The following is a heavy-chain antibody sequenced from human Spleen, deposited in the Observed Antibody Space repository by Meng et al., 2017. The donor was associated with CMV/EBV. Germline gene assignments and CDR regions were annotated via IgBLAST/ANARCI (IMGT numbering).Heavy chain of an antibody. D-gene: IGHD3-10*01. CDR2: ISSSSSYI. Sequence: GGSLRLSCAASGFIFRNYAIHWVRQAPGKGLEWVSSISSSSSYIYYADSVKGRFTISRDNAKNSLYLQMNSLRAEDTAVYYCARAPAGQWGQGTLVTVSS. CDR3: ARAPAGQ. CDR1: GFIFRNYA. V-gene: IGHV3-21*01. J-gene: IGHJ4*02.